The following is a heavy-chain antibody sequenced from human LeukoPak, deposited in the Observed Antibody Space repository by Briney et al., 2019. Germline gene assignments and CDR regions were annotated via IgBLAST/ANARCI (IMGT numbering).Heavy chain of an antibody. Sequence: SETLSLTCAVYGGSFSGYYWSWIRQPPGKGLEWIGEINHSGSTNYNPSLKSRVTISVDKSKNQFSLKLSSVTAADTAVYYCAAPSIAAAGMGVNFDYWGQGTLVTVSS. CDR1: GGSFSGYY. J-gene: IGHJ4*02. V-gene: IGHV4-34*01. D-gene: IGHD6-13*01. CDR3: AAPSIAAAGMGVNFDY. CDR2: INHSGST.